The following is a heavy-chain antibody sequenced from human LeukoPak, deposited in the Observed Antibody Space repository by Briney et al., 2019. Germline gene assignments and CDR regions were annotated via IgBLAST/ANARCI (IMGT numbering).Heavy chain of an antibody. CDR2: INWNGGST. J-gene: IGHJ4*02. Sequence: GGSLRISCEASGFTFDDYGMGWVRQAPGKGLEWVSGINWNGGSTGYADSVKGRFTISRDNAKNSLYLQMSSLRAGDTALYYCARGDSRLGHFDYWGQGTLVTVSS. V-gene: IGHV3-20*04. CDR1: GFTFDDYG. CDR3: ARGDSRLGHFDY. D-gene: IGHD3-22*01.